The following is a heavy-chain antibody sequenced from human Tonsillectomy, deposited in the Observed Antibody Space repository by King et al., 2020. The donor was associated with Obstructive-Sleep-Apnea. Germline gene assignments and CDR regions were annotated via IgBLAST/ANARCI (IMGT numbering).Heavy chain of an antibody. D-gene: IGHD6-13*01. Sequence: VQLQQSGPGLVKPSQTLSLTCAISGDSVSSNSAAWNWIRQSPSRGLEWLGRTYYRSKWFTDYAGSVKSRITISADTSKNQFSLQVNSVTPGDTALYYCARDAGYWWFDPWGQEPWSPSPQ. CDR3: ARDAGYWWFDP. CDR1: GDSVSSNSAA. V-gene: IGHV6-1*01. J-gene: IGHJ5*02. CDR2: TYYRSKWFT.